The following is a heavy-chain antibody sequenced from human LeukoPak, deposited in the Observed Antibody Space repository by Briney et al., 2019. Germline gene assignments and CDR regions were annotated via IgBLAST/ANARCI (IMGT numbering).Heavy chain of an antibody. J-gene: IGHJ5*02. CDR3: ARVALGSYNWFDP. CDR2: ILSDGSKE. V-gene: IGHV3-33*01. CDR1: GFTFSSYG. Sequence: GGSLRLSCAASGFTFSSYGMHWVRQAPGKGLEWVAVILSDGSKEFYTDSVKGRFTISRDNAKNTVYLQMNSLRAEDTAVYYCARVALGSYNWFDPWGQGTLVTVSS. D-gene: IGHD3-10*01.